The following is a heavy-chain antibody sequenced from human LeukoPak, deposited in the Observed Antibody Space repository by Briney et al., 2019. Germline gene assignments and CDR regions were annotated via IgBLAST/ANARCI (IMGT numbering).Heavy chain of an antibody. CDR3: ARGQGATVPQVGKNWFDP. CDR2: VNESGGT. CDR1: IDSFSNYH. V-gene: IGHV4-34*01. Sequence: SETLSLTCAVYIDSFSNYHWNWIRQTPAKGMEWIGEVNESGGTNISPSLRSRVILPVDTSKNQFSLKLISVTVADTAIYYCARGQGATVPQVGKNWFDPWGQGTRVTASS. D-gene: IGHD1-26*01. J-gene: IGHJ5*02.